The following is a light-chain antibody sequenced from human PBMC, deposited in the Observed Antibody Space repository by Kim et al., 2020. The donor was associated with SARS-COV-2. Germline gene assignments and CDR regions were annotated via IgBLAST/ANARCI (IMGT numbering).Light chain of an antibody. CDR2: SNT. CDR1: SSNIGNNT. CDR3: AAWDDSLNAYV. Sequence: QSVLTQPPSASGTPGQRVTISCSGSSSNIGNNTVNWFQQLPGTAPKLLFYSNTRRPSGVPDRFSGSKSGTSASLAISGLQSEDEADYYCAAWDDSLNAYVFGTGTKVTVL. V-gene: IGLV1-44*01. J-gene: IGLJ1*01.